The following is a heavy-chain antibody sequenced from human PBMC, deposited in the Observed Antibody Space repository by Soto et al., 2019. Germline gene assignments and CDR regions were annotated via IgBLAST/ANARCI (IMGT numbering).Heavy chain of an antibody. CDR3: ARRPYSNYGYMDV. Sequence: GESLKISCKCSGYSFTSYWIGWVRQMPGKGLEWMGIIYPGDSDTRYSPSFQGQVTISADKSISTAYLQWSSLKASDTAMYYCARRPYSNYGYMDVWGKGTTLTVSS. V-gene: IGHV5-51*01. CDR2: IYPGDSDT. J-gene: IGHJ6*03. CDR1: GYSFTSYW. D-gene: IGHD4-4*01.